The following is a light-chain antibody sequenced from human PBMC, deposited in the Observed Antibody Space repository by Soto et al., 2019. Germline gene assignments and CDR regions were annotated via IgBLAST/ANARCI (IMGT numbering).Light chain of an antibody. CDR1: GNDVGAYNN. CDR2: GVV. CDR3: CSYAGGYTYL. J-gene: IGLJ1*01. V-gene: IGLV2-11*01. Sequence: QSALTQPRSVSGSPGQSVTISCTGTGNDVGAYNNVSWYQQHPGRPPKLLIYGVVRWPSGVPDRFSGSKSGNTASLTISGLQAEDEADYFCCSYAGGYTYLFGTGTKVTVL.